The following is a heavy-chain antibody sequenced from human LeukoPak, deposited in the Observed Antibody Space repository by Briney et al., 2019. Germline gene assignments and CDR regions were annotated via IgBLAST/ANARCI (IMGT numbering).Heavy chain of an antibody. CDR1: GGSISSYY. J-gene: IGHJ3*02. CDR2: IYYSGST. D-gene: IGHD3-10*01. Sequence: SETLSLTCTVSGGSISSYYWSWIRQPPGKGLEWIGYIYYSGSTNYNPSLKSRVTISVDTSKNQFSLKLSSVTAADTAVYYCARLVSTAMVLGAFDIWGQGTMVTVSS. V-gene: IGHV4-59*08. CDR3: ARLVSTAMVLGAFDI.